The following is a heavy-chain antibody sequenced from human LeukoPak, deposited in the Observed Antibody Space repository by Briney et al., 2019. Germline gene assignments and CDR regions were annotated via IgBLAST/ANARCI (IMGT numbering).Heavy chain of an antibody. CDR2: MNPNSGNT. CDR3: ARYDSSGYGY. Sequence: ASVKVSCKASGYTFTTYGITWVRQAPGQGLEWMGWMNPNSGNTGYAQKFQGKVTITRNTSISTAYMELSSLRSEDTAVYYCARYDSSGYGYWGQGTLVTVSS. J-gene: IGHJ4*02. V-gene: IGHV1-8*03. D-gene: IGHD3-22*01. CDR1: GYTFTTYG.